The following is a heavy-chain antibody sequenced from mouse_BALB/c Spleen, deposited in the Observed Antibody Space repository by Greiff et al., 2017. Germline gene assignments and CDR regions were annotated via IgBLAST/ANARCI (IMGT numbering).Heavy chain of an antibody. CDR2: ISYSGST. CDR3: AFYGSSYPWYFDV. CDR1: GYSITSDYA. D-gene: IGHD1-1*01. J-gene: IGHJ1*01. V-gene: IGHV3-2*02. Sequence: EVHLVESGPGLVKPSQSLSLTCTVTGYSITSDYAWNWIRQFPGNKLEWMGYISYSGSTSYNPSLKSRISITRDTSKNQFFLQLNSVTTEDTATYYCAFYGSSYPWYFDVWGAGTTVTVSS.